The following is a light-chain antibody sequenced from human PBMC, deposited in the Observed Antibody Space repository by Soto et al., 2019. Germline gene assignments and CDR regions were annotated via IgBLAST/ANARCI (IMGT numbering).Light chain of an antibody. CDR2: DVS. J-gene: IGLJ2*01. V-gene: IGLV2-14*01. CDR3: SSYTSSSTLV. Sequence: QSVLTQPASVSGSPGQSITISCTGNSSDVGGYNYVSWYQQHPGKAPKLMIYDVSNRPSGVSNRFSGSKSGNTASLTISGLQGEDEAHYYCSSYTSSSTLVFGGGTKLTVL. CDR1: SSDVGGYNY.